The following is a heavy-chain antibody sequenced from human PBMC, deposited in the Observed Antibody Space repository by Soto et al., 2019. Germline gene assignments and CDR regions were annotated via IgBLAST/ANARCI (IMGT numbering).Heavy chain of an antibody. CDR3: ARSPPGERAFDI. J-gene: IGHJ3*02. CDR2: IDWDDDK. V-gene: IGHV2-70*04. Sequence: SGPTLVNPTQTLTLTCTFSGFSLSTNGMGVSWIRQPPGKALEWLARIDWDDDKFYSTSLKTRLTISKDTSSNQVVLTMTNMDPVDTATYYCARSPPGERAFDIWGQGTMVTV. CDR1: GFSLSTNGMG. D-gene: IGHD1-1*01.